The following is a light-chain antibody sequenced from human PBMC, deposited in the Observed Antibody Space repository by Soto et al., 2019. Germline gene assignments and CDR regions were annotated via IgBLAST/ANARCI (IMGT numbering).Light chain of an antibody. Sequence: QSALTQSPSASGSPGQSVTISCTGTSSDIGGYNSVSWYQQHPGKAPKAMIYDVTKRPSGVPDRFSGSKSGNTASLTVSALQAEDEADYYCSSYTDRKNLVFGTGTKVTVL. CDR2: DVT. CDR3: SSYTDRKNLV. CDR1: SSDIGGYNS. J-gene: IGLJ1*01. V-gene: IGLV2-8*01.